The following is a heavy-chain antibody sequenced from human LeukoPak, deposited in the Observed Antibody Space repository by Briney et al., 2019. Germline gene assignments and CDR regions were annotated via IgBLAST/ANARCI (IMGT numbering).Heavy chain of an antibody. J-gene: IGHJ3*02. CDR1: VPTFTSYA. V-gene: IGHV1-69*05. CDR3: AGFFYDSSGAAFDI. CDR2: FIPIFGSP. Sequence: SVKVSCMASVPTFTSYAINWVRQAAGQGLEWMGGFIPIFGSPTYAQKFQGRVTFPTDESPPTAYMELSNPRSDDAAVFYCAGFFYDSSGAAFDIWGQGTMVTVSS. D-gene: IGHD3-22*01.